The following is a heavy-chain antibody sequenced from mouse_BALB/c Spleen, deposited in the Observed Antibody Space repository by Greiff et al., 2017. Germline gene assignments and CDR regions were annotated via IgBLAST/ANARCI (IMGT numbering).Heavy chain of an antibody. V-gene: IGHV14-3*02. Sequence: VQLQQSGAELVKPGASVKLSCTVSGFYIKDTYMHWVKQRPEQGLEWIGRIDSANGNTKYDPKFQGKATITADTSTNTAYLQLSSLTSEDTAIYYCATHPRNTCAMDYWGQGTSVTVSS. D-gene: IGHD5-1-1*01. J-gene: IGHJ4*01. CDR1: GFYIKDTY. CDR2: IDSANGNT. CDR3: ATHPRNTCAMDY.